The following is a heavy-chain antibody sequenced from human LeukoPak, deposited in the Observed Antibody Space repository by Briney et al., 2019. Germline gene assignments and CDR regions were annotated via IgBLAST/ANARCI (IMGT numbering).Heavy chain of an antibody. CDR2: INPSGGST. V-gene: IGHV1-46*01. CDR3: ARSHRDGVVVITDNWFDP. J-gene: IGHJ5*02. CDR1: GYTFTSYY. D-gene: IGHD3-22*01. Sequence: ASVKVSCKASGYTFTSYYMHWVRQAPGQGLEWMGIINPSGGSTSYAQKFQGRVTMTRDTSTSTVYMELSSLRSEDTAVYYCARSHRDGVVVITDNWFDPWGQGTLVTVSS.